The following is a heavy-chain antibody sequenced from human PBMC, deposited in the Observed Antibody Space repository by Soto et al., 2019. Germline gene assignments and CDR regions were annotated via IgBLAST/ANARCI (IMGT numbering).Heavy chain of an antibody. D-gene: IGHD3-22*01. J-gene: IGHJ4*02. V-gene: IGHV3-53*01. CDR2: LYPDGRA. CDR3: ARGLGRENHDNRGYFHLNY. Sequence: EVQVVESGGGLINPXGSLRLSCAASGFTVSSNYLXWVRQAPXKGLKWVSVLYPDGRAYYADSVKGRFTISTDNSKNSVYLQMNTLRDEDTAVYYCARGLGRENHDNRGYFHLNYWGQGTLVNVSS. CDR1: GFTVSSNY.